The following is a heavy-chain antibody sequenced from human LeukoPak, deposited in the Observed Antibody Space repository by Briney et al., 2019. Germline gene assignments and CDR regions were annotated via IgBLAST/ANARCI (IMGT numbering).Heavy chain of an antibody. Sequence: GGSLRLSCAASGLTFSDYDMSWVRQAPGEGLEWVSAISGSGGSTYYADSVKGRFTISRDNSKNTLYLQMNSLRAEDTAVYYCARALVWSGPNWFDPWGQGTLVTVSS. CDR2: ISGSGGST. V-gene: IGHV3-23*01. D-gene: IGHD3-10*02. J-gene: IGHJ5*02. CDR1: GLTFSDYD. CDR3: ARALVWSGPNWFDP.